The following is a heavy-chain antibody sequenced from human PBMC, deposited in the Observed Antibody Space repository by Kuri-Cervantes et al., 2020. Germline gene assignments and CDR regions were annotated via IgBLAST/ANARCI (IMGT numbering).Heavy chain of an antibody. J-gene: IGHJ6*02. D-gene: IGHD3-10*01. CDR3: ARDKYGSGLFGMDV. CDR1: GYTFSAYF. V-gene: IGHV1-69*13. CDR2: IIPIFGTA. Sequence: SVKVSCKASGYTFSAYFIHWVRQAPGQGLEWMGGIIPIFGTANYAQKFQGRVTITADESTSTAYMELSSLRSEDTAVYYCARDKYGSGLFGMDVWGQGTTVTVSS.